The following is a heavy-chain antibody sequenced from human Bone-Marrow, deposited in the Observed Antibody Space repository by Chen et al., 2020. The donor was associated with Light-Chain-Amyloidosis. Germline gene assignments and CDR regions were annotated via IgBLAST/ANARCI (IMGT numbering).Heavy chain of an antibody. J-gene: IGHJ4*02. D-gene: IGHD5-12*01. Sequence: GKKPGESLKISCKGSGYTFPNYWIGWVRQMPGKGLEWMGVIYPDDSDARYSPSFEGQVTISADKSITTAHLQWRSLKASDTAMYYCARRRDGYNFDYWGQGTLVTVSS. CDR3: ARRRDGYNFDY. CDR1: GYTFPNYW. V-gene: IGHV5-51*01. CDR2: IYPDDSDA.